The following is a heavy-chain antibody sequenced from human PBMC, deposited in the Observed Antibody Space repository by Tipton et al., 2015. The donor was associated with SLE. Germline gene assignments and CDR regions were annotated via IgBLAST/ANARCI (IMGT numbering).Heavy chain of an antibody. CDR1: GYTFTSYY. J-gene: IGHJ4*02. D-gene: IGHD3-16*01. CDR2: INPSGGST. CDR3: ARGAITFGGSDY. Sequence: QLVQSGAEVKKPGASVKVSCKASGYTFTSYYMHWVRQAPGQGLEWMGIINPSGGSTSYAQKFQGRVTMTTDTSTSTAYMELRSLRSDDTAVYYCARGAITFGGSDYWGQGTLVTVSS. V-gene: IGHV1-46*01.